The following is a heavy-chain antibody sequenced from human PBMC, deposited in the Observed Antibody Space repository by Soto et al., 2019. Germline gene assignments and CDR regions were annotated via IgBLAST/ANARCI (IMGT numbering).Heavy chain of an antibody. V-gene: IGHV3-7*02. CDR2: IKQDGSEK. J-gene: IGHJ6*02. CDR1: GFTFSNYW. Sequence: GGSLRLSCAVSGFTFSNYWMSWVRQAPGKGLEWVANIKQDGSEKYYVDSVKGRFTISRDNAKNTLYLQMNSLRAEDTAVYYCAKGGYDFWSGYGMDVWGQGTTVTVSS. D-gene: IGHD3-3*01. CDR3: AKGGYDFWSGYGMDV.